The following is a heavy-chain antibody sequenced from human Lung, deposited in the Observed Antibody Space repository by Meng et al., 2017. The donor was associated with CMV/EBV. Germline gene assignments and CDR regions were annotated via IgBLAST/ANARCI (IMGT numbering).Heavy chain of an antibody. CDR3: ARDGRGSRATRYVDYFDY. CDR2: ISSSSSYI. D-gene: IGHD2-2*01. CDR1: GFTFSSYN. J-gene: IGHJ4*02. Sequence: GESLKISCAASGFTFSSYNMNWVRQAPGKGLEWVSSISSSSSYIYYADSVKGRFTISRDNAKNSLYLQMNSLRAEDTAVYYCARDGRGSRATRYVDYFDYWGQRTLVTVSS. V-gene: IGHV3-21*01.